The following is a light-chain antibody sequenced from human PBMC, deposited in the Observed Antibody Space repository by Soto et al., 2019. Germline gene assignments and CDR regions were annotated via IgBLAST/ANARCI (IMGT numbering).Light chain of an antibody. V-gene: IGKV3-20*01. CDR1: QTVSRSA. J-gene: IGKJ4*01. Sequence: EIVLTQSPGTLSLSPGERATLSCRASQTVSRSALAWYQQKPGQAPRLLIYGASNRATGITDRFSGSGSGTDFTLTISRLEPEDFEVYYCQQYGNSPFTFGGGTKVDIK. CDR3: QQYGNSPFT. CDR2: GAS.